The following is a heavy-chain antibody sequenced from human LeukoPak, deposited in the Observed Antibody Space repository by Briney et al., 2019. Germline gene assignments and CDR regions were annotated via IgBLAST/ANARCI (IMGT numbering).Heavy chain of an antibody. Sequence: ASVKVSCKASGYTFTSYAMHWVRQAPGQRLEWMGWINAGNGNTKYSQKFQGRVTITRDTSASTAYMELSSLRSEDTAVYYCARDLYYYDSSGDGDDAFDIWGQGTMVTVSS. CDR3: ARDLYYYDSSGDGDDAFDI. J-gene: IGHJ3*02. CDR2: INAGNGNT. CDR1: GYTFTSYA. D-gene: IGHD3-22*01. V-gene: IGHV1-3*01.